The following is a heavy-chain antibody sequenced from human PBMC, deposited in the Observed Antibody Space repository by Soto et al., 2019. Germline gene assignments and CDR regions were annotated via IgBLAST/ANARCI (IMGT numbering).Heavy chain of an antibody. CDR2: LYYSGST. CDR1: GGSISSSTYY. V-gene: IGHV4-39*01. J-gene: IGHJ4*02. D-gene: IGHD2-15*01. CDR3: ASLSGVVVAARFDY. Sequence: QLQLQESGPGLVKPSETLSLTCTVSGGSISSSTYYWGWIRQPPGKGLEWIGSLYYSGSTYNNPSLKRRVTIAVDTSKNQFSLNLLAVTAADTAVYYFASLSGVVVAARFDYWGQGTLVTVSS.